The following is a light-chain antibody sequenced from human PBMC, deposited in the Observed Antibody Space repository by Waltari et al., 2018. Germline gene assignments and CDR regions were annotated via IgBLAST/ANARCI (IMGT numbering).Light chain of an antibody. CDR1: SGSIASNY. J-gene: IGLJ2*01. Sequence: NFMLTQPHSVSESPGKTVLISCTRSSGSIASNYVQWSQQRPGSAPTTVIYEDNQRPSGVPDRFSGSIDSSSNSASLTVSGLKTEDEADYYCQSYDTSNHVVFGGGTKLTVL. CDR2: EDN. V-gene: IGLV6-57*03. CDR3: QSYDTSNHVV.